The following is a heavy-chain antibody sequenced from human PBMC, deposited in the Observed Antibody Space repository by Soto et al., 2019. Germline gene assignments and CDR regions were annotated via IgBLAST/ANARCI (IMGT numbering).Heavy chain of an antibody. CDR3: AKEQSSGFYRVVDY. Sequence: QAQVVESGGGVVQPGRSLRLSCAASGFTLSCCGMHWVRQAPGKGQEWVGVITYDGSEIHYGDSVKGRFTISRDSSENTVYLQMNSLRVEDSAVYYCAKEQSSGFYRVVDYWGQGTLVTVSP. J-gene: IGHJ4*02. D-gene: IGHD6-19*01. CDR2: ITYDGSEI. CDR1: GFTLSCCG. V-gene: IGHV3-30*18.